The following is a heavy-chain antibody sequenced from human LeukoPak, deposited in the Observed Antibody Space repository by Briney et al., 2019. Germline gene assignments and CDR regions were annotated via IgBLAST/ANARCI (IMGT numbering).Heavy chain of an antibody. CDR3: ARDQPRQGFWSGYYYMDV. J-gene: IGHJ6*03. V-gene: IGHV3-7*01. CDR1: GFTFSSYW. CDR2: IRQDGSEK. D-gene: IGHD3-3*01. Sequence: RTGGSLRLSCAASGFTFSSYWMSSVRQAPGKGLEWVANIRQDGSEKYYVDSVKGRFTISRDNAKNSLYLQMNSLRAEDTAVYYCARDQPRQGFWSGYYYMDVWGKGTTVTVSS.